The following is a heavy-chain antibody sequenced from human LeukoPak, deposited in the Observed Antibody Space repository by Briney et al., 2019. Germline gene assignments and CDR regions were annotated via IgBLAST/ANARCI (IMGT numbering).Heavy chain of an antibody. D-gene: IGHD1-26*01. CDR1: GGSISDYY. V-gene: IGHV4-59*01. CDR2: IYYSVST. J-gene: IGHJ3*02. CDR3: ARDRRRDLLHAFDI. Sequence: SDTLSLTCTVSGGSISDYYWSWIRQPPGKGLEWLGYIYYSVSTTYNPSLKRRFTTLLDAYRNRFSLNLRSVTPSDPVVYYCARDRRRDLLHAFDIWGQGTMVTVSS.